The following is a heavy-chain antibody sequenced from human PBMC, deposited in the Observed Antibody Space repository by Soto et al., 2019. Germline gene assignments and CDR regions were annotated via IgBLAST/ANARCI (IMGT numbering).Heavy chain of an antibody. CDR1: GFTFSSYS. Sequence: EVQLVESGGGLVQPGGSLRLSCAASGFTFSSYSMNWVRQTPGKGLEWVSYITSSSWTIYYADSVKGRFTISRDIAKNSLYMQMNILSDEDPAVYYCARDLFESGMDVWGQGTTVTVSS. CDR3: ARDLFESGMDV. D-gene: IGHD3-16*01. V-gene: IGHV3-48*02. J-gene: IGHJ6*02. CDR2: ITSSSWTI.